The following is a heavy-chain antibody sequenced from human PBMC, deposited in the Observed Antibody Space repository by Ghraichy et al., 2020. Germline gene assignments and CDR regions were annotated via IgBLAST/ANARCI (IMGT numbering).Heavy chain of an antibody. Sequence: GGSLRLSCAASGFTFSNYSMNWVRQAPGKGLEWVSSISSSSSYIYYADSVKGRFTISRDNAKNSLYLQMNSLRAEDTAVYYCARGKVPAAYYAYDYWGQGTLVTVSS. CDR1: GFTFSNYS. V-gene: IGHV3-21*01. CDR2: ISSSSSYI. J-gene: IGHJ4*02. D-gene: IGHD2-2*01. CDR3: ARGKVPAAYYAYDY.